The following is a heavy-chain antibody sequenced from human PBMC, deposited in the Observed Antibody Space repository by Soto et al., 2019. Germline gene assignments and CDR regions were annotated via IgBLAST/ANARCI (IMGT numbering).Heavy chain of an antibody. D-gene: IGHD6-13*01. CDR1: GGTFSTYV. Sequence: QVQLVQSGAEVKKPGSSVKVSCKVSGGTFSTYVLSWVRQAPGQGLECMGGIIPIFGTANYAQKFQGRVTITADESTSTAYMDLSSLKSEDTAVYYCARGIAAAGTGDYWGQGTLVTVSS. J-gene: IGHJ4*02. CDR3: ARGIAAAGTGDY. V-gene: IGHV1-69*01. CDR2: IIPIFGTA.